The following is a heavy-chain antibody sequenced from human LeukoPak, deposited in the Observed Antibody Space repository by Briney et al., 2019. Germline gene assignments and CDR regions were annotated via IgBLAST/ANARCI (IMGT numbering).Heavy chain of an antibody. D-gene: IGHD2-21*02. V-gene: IGHV3-15*01. J-gene: IGHJ3*02. CDR1: GFTFSNAW. CDR3: TTDAYCGGDCYSAFDI. CDR2: IKSKTDGGTT. Sequence: PGGSLRLSCAASGFTFSNAWMSWVRQAPGKGLEWVGRIKSKTDGGTTDYAAPVKGRFTISRDDSKNTLYLQMNSLKTEDTAVYYCTTDAYCGGDCYSAFDIWGQGTMVTVSS.